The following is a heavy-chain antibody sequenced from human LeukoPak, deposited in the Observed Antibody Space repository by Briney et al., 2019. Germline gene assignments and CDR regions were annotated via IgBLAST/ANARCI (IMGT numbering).Heavy chain of an antibody. D-gene: IGHD1-26*01. CDR1: GGSISSDY. J-gene: IGHJ5*02. Sequence: SETLSLTCTVSGGSISSDYWSWIRQPPGKGLEWIGYIYYSGSTNYDPSLKSRVTISVDTSKNQLSLKLSSVTAADTAVYYCARGSGVGWFDPWGQGTLVTVSS. V-gene: IGHV4-59*01. CDR2: IYYSGST. CDR3: ARGSGVGWFDP.